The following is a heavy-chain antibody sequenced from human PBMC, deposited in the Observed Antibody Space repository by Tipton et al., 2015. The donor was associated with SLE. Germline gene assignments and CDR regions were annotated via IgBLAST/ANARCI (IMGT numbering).Heavy chain of an antibody. V-gene: IGHV3-23*03. J-gene: IGHJ4*02. D-gene: IGHD5-12*01. CDR1: GFTFNTYA. CDR3: ARGGVGGYDYFDY. CDR2: IIYSNGGT. Sequence: SLRLSCAASGFTFNTYALSWVRQAPGKGLEWVSIIYSNGGTYYADSVKGRFTISRDNSKDTVFLQMSGMSAEDTAVYYCARGGVGGYDYFDYWGQGTLVTVSS.